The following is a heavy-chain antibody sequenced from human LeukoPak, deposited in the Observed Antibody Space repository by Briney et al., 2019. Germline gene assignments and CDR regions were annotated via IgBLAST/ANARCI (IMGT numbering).Heavy chain of an antibody. CDR2: IKQDGSEK. CDR1: GFTLSSYW. CDR3: ARDPPRGRFPDY. J-gene: IGHJ4*02. V-gene: IGHV3-7*01. Sequence: QPGGSLRLSCAASGFTLSSYWMSWARQAPGKGLEWVANIKQDGSEKYYVDSVKGRFTISRDNAKNSLYLQMNSLRAEDTAVYYCARDPPRGRFPDYWGEGTLVTVSS. D-gene: IGHD3-10*01.